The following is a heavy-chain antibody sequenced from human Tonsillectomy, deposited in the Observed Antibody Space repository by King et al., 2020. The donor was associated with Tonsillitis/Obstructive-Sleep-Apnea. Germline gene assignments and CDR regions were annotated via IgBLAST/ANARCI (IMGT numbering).Heavy chain of an antibody. Sequence: VQLVESGGGLVQPGGSLRLSCAASGFTFSNYAMSWVRQAPGKGLEWVSGISASGVTTYYADSVKGRFTISRDNSKNTLYLQVNSLRAEDTAAYYCAKDGVITFSGVAGDTFDFWGQGTMVTVSS. CDR2: ISASGVTT. V-gene: IGHV3-23*04. CDR1: GFTFSNYA. CDR3: AKDGVITFSGVAGDTFDF. D-gene: IGHD3-3*01. J-gene: IGHJ3*01.